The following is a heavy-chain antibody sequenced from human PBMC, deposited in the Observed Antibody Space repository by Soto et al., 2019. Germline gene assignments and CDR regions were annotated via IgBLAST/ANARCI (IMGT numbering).Heavy chain of an antibody. V-gene: IGHV3-23*01. J-gene: IGHJ4*02. CDR3: AKTPYDFWSPGQYYFDH. Sequence: PGGSLRLSCAVSGFTFSSHAMSWVRQAPGKGLECVSGISGSGGTTFYADSVKGRFTISRDNSKKTLYLQMNSLRAEDTAVYYCAKTPYDFWSPGQYYFDHWGQGTLVTVSS. D-gene: IGHD3-3*01. CDR2: ISGSGGTT. CDR1: GFTFSSHA.